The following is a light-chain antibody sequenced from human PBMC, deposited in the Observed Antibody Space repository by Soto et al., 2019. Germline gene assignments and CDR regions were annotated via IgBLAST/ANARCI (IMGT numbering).Light chain of an antibody. CDR3: QTWDSRVVV. Sequence: SYELTQPPSVSVSPGQTATITCSGDKLGDKYASWYQQKPGQSPVLVIYQDDKRPSGIPERISASNSGNTATLTISGTQALDEGYYYCQTWDSRVVVFGRGTKLTVL. CDR2: QDD. J-gene: IGLJ3*02. V-gene: IGLV3-1*01. CDR1: KLGDKY.